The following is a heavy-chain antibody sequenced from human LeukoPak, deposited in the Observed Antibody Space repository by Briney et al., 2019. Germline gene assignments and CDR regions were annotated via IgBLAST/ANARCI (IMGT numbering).Heavy chain of an antibody. D-gene: IGHD5-12*01. Sequence: PAETLSLTCAVSGGSVSSCSNYWIWLRQPPGKGLEWFGYIYYSGSTNYNPSLKSRVTISVDSSKNQFSLKLSSVTAADAAVYCCARGSDYSGYSGYGNWFDPWGQGTLVTVSS. V-gene: IGHV4-61*01. CDR2: IYYSGST. CDR1: GGSVSSCSNY. CDR3: ARGSDYSGYSGYGNWFDP. J-gene: IGHJ5*02.